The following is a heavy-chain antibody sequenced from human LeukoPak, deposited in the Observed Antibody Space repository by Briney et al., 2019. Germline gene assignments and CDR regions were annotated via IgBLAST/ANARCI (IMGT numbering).Heavy chain of an antibody. V-gene: IGHV1-69*04. Sequence: GASVKVSCKASGGTFSSYAISWVRQAPGQGLEWMGRIIPILGIANYAQKLQGRVTMTTDTSTSTAYMELTSLRSDDTAVYYCARVVERGWLQSPPDYWGQGTLVTVSS. CDR2: IIPILGIA. CDR3: ARVVERGWLQSPPDY. D-gene: IGHD5-24*01. J-gene: IGHJ4*02. CDR1: GGTFSSYA.